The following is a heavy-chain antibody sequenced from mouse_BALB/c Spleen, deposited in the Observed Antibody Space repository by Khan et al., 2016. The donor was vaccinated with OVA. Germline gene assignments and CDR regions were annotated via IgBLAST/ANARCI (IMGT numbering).Heavy chain of an antibody. CDR1: GFTFSGYA. D-gene: IGHD1-1*01. CDR3: ARDRYYGSSPDWFAY. J-gene: IGHJ3*01. V-gene: IGHV5-9-4*01. Sequence: EVELVESGGGLVKPGGSLKLSCAASGFTFSGYAMSWVRQTPEKRLEWVAEISRSGSKTYYPDTVTGRFTISRDNAKNTLYLEMSSLRSEDTAMYYCARDRYYGSSPDWFAYWGQGTLVIVSA. CDR2: ISRSGSKT.